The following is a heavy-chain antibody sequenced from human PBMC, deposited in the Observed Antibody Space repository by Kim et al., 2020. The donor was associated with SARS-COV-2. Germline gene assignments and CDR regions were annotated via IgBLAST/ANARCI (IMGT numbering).Heavy chain of an antibody. CDR3: ARSVVTTFFDY. CDR2: IYYSGST. Sequence: SETLSLTCTVSGGSISSSSYYWGWIRQPPGKGLEWIGSIYYSGSTYYNPSLKSRVTISVDTSKNQFSLKLSSVTAADTAVYYCARSVVTTFFDYWGQGTL. D-gene: IGHD2-15*01. CDR1: GGSISSSSYY. J-gene: IGHJ4*02. V-gene: IGHV4-39*01.